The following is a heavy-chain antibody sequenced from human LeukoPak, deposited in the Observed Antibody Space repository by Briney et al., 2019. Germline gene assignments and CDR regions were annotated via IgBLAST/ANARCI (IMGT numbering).Heavy chain of an antibody. J-gene: IGHJ4*02. CDR3: TRDPILGAPDYFDY. CDR2: FSGSGGST. V-gene: IGHV3-23*01. D-gene: IGHD1-26*01. Sequence: GGSLRLPCAASGFTFSSYAMSWVRQAPGKGLECISGFSGSGGSTYYADSVKGRFTISRDNSKNTLYVQMNSLREEDTAVYYCTRDPILGAPDYFDYWGQGTLVTVSS. CDR1: GFTFSSYA.